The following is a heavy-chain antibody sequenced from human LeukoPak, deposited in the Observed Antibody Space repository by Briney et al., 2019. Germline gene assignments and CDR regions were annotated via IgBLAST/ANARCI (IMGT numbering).Heavy chain of an antibody. Sequence: GGSLRLSCVASGFTFSSYAMYWVRQAPGKGLEYVSAISSNGGSTDYANSVKGRFTISRDNSKNTLYLQMGSLRAEDMAVYYCARGKSGTTPNWFDPWGQGTLVTVSS. D-gene: IGHD1-1*01. CDR1: GFTFSSYA. CDR2: ISSNGGST. V-gene: IGHV3-64*01. CDR3: ARGKSGTTPNWFDP. J-gene: IGHJ5*02.